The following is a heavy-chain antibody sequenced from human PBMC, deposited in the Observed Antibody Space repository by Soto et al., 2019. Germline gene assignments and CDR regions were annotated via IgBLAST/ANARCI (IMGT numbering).Heavy chain of an antibody. CDR3: AREYQDFWSGSQPYYYYYMDV. V-gene: IGHV1-8*01. J-gene: IGHJ6*03. Sequence: ASVKVSCKASGYTFTSYDINWVRQATGQGLEWMGWMNPNSGNTGYAQKFQGRVTMTRNTSISTAYMELSSLRSEDTAVYYCAREYQDFWSGSQPYYYYYMDVWGKGTTVTVSS. D-gene: IGHD3-3*01. CDR1: GYTFTSYD. CDR2: MNPNSGNT.